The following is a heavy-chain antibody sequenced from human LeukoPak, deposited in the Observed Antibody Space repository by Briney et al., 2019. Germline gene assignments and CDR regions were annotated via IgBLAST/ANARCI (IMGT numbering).Heavy chain of an antibody. CDR2: ISGSGGST. Sequence: GGSLRLSCAASGFTFSSYAMSWVRQAPGEGLEWVSAISGSGGSTYYADSVKGRFTISRDNSKSTLYLQMNSLRAEDTAVYYCAKASKADYSNNFSYWGQGTLVTVSS. CDR3: AKASKADYSNNFSY. CDR1: GFTFSSYA. V-gene: IGHV3-23*01. D-gene: IGHD4-11*01. J-gene: IGHJ4*02.